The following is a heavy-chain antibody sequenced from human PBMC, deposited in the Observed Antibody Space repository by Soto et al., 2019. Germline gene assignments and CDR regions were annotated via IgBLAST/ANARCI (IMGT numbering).Heavy chain of an antibody. CDR3: ARDVLLEYSSSYYFDY. V-gene: IGHV3-30-3*01. J-gene: IGHJ4*02. CDR2: ISYDGSNK. Sequence: GGSLRLSCAASGFTFSSYAMHWVRQAPGKGLEWVAVISYDGSNKYYADSVKGRFTISRDNSKNTLYLQMNSLRAEDTAVYYCARDVLLEYSSSYYFDYWGQGTLVTVSS. D-gene: IGHD6-6*01. CDR1: GFTFSSYA.